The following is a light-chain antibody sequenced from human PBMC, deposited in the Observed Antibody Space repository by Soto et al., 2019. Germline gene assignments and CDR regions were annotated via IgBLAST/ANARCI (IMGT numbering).Light chain of an antibody. Sequence: EIVMTQSPATLSVSPGESATLSCRASQSISSSKLAWYQQNPGQAPRLLMYGASNRATGIPARFSGSGSGTEFTLTISSLHSEDFAVYYCQQYDYWPQTFGQGTKVDI. CDR2: GAS. CDR1: QSISSS. V-gene: IGKV3-15*01. J-gene: IGKJ1*01. CDR3: QQYDYWPQT.